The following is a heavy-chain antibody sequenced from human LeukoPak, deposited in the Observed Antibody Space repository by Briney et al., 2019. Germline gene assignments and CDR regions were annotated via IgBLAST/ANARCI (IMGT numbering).Heavy chain of an antibody. V-gene: IGHV3-66*01. Sequence: TGGSLRLSCAASGFTVSNNDMTWARQAPGKGLKWVSGLYSGGSTTYADSVKGRFSISRDNLKNTLYLQMNSLRAEDTAVYYCARAFQYGSGTYPYSLWGQGTLVTVSS. D-gene: IGHD3-10*01. CDR1: GFTVSNND. CDR2: LYSGGST. J-gene: IGHJ4*02. CDR3: ARAFQYGSGTYPYSL.